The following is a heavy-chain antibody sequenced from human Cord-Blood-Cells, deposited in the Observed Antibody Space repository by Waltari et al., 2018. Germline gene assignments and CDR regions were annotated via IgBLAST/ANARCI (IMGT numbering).Heavy chain of an antibody. CDR3: AGERSTLGGMDV. CDR1: GYTFTGYY. CDR2: INPNSGGT. J-gene: IGHJ6*02. V-gene: IGHV1-2*04. Sequence: QVQLVQSGAEVKKPGASVKVSCKASGYTFTGYYMPWVRQAPGQGPEWMGWINPNSGGTNYAQKFQGWVTMTMDTSISTAYMELSRLRSDDTAVYYCAGERSTLGGMDVWGQGTTVTVS. D-gene: IGHD1-26*01.